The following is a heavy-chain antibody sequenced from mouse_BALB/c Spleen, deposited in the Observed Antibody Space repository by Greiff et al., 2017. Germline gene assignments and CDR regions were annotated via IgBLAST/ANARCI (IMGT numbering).Heavy chain of an antibody. V-gene: IGHV1-54*01. Sequence: QVQLQQSGAELVRPGPSVKVSCKASGYAFTNYLIEWVKQRPGQGLEWIGVINPGSGGTNYNEKFKGKATLTADKSSSTAYMQLSSLTSDDSAVYFCARRWVYAMDYWGQGTSVTVSA. CDR2: INPGSGGT. CDR1: GYAFTNYL. D-gene: IGHD4-1*01. J-gene: IGHJ4*01. CDR3: ARRWVYAMDY.